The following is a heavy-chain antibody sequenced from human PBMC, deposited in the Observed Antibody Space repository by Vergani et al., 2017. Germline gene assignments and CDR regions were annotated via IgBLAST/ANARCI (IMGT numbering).Heavy chain of an antibody. Sequence: EVQLVESGGGLVQPGGSLRLSCAASGFTFSSYSMNWVRQAPGKGLEWVSYISSSSSTIYYADSVKGRFTISRDNAKNSLYLQMNSLIAEDTAVYYCARGAPYYDFWSGYPNYMDVWGKGTTVTVSS. J-gene: IGHJ6*03. CDR3: ARGAPYYDFWSGYPNYMDV. CDR1: GFTFSSYS. CDR2: ISSSSSTI. D-gene: IGHD3-3*01. V-gene: IGHV3-48*01.